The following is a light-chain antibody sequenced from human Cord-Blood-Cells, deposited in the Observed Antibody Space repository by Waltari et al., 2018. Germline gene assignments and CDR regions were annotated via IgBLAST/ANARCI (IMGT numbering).Light chain of an antibody. Sequence: DIQMTQTPSSLSASVRNRVTITRRASQSISSYLNWYQQKPGKAPKLLIYAASSLQSGGASRFSGSGSGTDFTLTISSLQPEDFATYYCQQSYSTPLTFGGGTKVEIK. CDR2: AAS. CDR3: QQSYSTPLT. CDR1: QSISSY. J-gene: IGKJ4*01. V-gene: IGKV1-39*01.